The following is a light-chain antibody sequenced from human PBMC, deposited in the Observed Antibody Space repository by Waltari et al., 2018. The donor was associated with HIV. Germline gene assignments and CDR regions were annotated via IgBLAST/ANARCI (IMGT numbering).Light chain of an antibody. CDR1: NSAVGNYNL. Sequence: QSALTQPASVSGSPGQSLTISCTGTNSAVGNYNLVSWYRQHPDKAPKLLIFEVTRRPSGVSDRFSGSKSGNTASLTISGLQAEDEADYYCCSYAGSDTLVFGGGTKLTVL. CDR2: EVT. J-gene: IGLJ3*02. V-gene: IGLV2-23*02. CDR3: CSYAGSDTLV.